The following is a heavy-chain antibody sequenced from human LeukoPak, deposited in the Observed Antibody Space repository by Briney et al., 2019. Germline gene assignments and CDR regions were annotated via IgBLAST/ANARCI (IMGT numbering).Heavy chain of an antibody. Sequence: GGSLRLSCAASGFTFSDYYMSWIRQAPGKGLEWVSYISSSGSTIYYADSVKGRFTISRDNAKNSLYLQMNSLRAEDTAVYYCAREQGYCSSTSCYDFDYWGQGTLVIVSS. J-gene: IGHJ4*02. CDR1: GFTFSDYY. V-gene: IGHV3-11*01. D-gene: IGHD2-2*01. CDR3: AREQGYCSSTSCYDFDY. CDR2: ISSSGSTI.